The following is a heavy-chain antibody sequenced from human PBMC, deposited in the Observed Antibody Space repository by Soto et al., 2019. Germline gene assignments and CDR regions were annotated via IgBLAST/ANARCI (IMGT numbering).Heavy chain of an antibody. J-gene: IGHJ5*02. CDR3: ATRIGNIGWYWLDT. CDR2: IVLGNGNT. V-gene: IGHV1-58*02. CDR1: GYTFTSYY. Sequence: SVKVSCKASGYTFTSYYMHWVRQARGQRLEWIGWIVLGNGNTNYAQKFQERVTITRDMSTSTAYMEVRSLTSEDTAVYYCATRIGNIGWYWLDTWGQGTLVTVSS. D-gene: IGHD6-19*01.